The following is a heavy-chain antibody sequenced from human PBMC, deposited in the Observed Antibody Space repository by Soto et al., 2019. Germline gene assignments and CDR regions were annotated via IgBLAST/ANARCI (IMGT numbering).Heavy chain of an antibody. D-gene: IGHD6-13*01. V-gene: IGHV3-43*01. CDR1: GFTFDDYT. J-gene: IGHJ6*02. CDR2: ISWDGGST. Sequence: GGSLRLSCAASGFTFDDYTMHWVRQAPGKGLEWVSLISWDGGSTYYADSVKGRFTISRDNSKNSLYLQMNSLRTEDTALYYCAKDIGLAAAPPYGMDVGGQGTKFTVS. CDR3: AKDIGLAAAPPYGMDV.